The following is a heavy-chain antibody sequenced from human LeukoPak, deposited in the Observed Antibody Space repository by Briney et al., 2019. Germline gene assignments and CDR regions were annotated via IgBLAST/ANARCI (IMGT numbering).Heavy chain of an antibody. Sequence: PGGSLRLSCAASGFTFSISSMNWVRQAPGKGLEWVSSISSTSSYIYYADSVKGRFTISRDNAKNSLYLQINSLRAEDTAVYYCAKGLVRSSPSSYFDYWGQGTLVTVSS. CDR3: AKGLVRSSPSSYFDY. J-gene: IGHJ4*02. D-gene: IGHD3-10*01. V-gene: IGHV3-21*04. CDR2: ISSTSSYI. CDR1: GFTFSISS.